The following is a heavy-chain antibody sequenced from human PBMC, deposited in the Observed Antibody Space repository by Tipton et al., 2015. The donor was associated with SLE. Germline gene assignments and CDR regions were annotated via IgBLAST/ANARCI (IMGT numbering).Heavy chain of an antibody. CDR3: AREGGSYYPSYYFDY. V-gene: IGHV3-7*01. Sequence: SLRLSCAASGFNFSTYWMSWVRQAPGKGLEWVANIKQDGGEQNYVDSVKGRLIISRDNAKNALYLQMNNLRAEDTAVYYCAREGGSYYPSYYFDYWGQGPLVTVSS. J-gene: IGHJ4*02. CDR1: GFNFSTYW. D-gene: IGHD1-26*01. CDR2: IKQDGGEQ.